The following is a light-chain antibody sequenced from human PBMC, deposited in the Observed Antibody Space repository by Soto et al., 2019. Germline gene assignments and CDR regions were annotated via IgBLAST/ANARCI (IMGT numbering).Light chain of an antibody. J-gene: IGKJ2*01. CDR2: AAS. CDR1: QGISSY. V-gene: IGKV1-9*01. Sequence: DIPLTQSPSFLSASVGDRVTITCRASQGISSYLAWYQQKPGKAPNLLIYAASTLQSGVPSRFSGSGSGTEFTLTISSLQPEDFASYYCQQLISYPITFGQGTKLEIK. CDR3: QQLISYPIT.